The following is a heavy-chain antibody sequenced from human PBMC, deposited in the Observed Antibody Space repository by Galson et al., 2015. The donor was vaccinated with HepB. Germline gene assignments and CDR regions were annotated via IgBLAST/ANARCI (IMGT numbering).Heavy chain of an antibody. Sequence: ETLSLTCAVYGGSFSGYYWSWIRQPPGKGLEWIGEINHSGSTNYNPSPKSRVTISVDTSKNQFSLKLSSVTAADTAVYYCARVPSGYNYGGFDYWGQGTLVTVSS. D-gene: IGHD5-24*01. CDR2: INHSGST. V-gene: IGHV4-34*01. CDR3: ARVPSGYNYGGFDY. J-gene: IGHJ4*02. CDR1: GGSFSGYY.